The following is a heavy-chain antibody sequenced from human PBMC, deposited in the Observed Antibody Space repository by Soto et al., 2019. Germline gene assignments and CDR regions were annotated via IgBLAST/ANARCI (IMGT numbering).Heavy chain of an antibody. J-gene: IGHJ6*02. Sequence: ESGGGVVQPGRSLRLSCAASGFTFNNYGMHWVRQAPGKGLEWLAVIWNDGSKNYYANSVKGRFTISRDNSKNTLYLQMNSLRAEDAAAYYCARRQIPPPTRGAANARGGMDVWGQGTTVTVSS. CDR1: GFTFNNYG. CDR2: IWNDGSKN. V-gene: IGHV3-33*01. CDR3: ARRQIPPPTRGAANARGGMDV. D-gene: IGHD6-25*01.